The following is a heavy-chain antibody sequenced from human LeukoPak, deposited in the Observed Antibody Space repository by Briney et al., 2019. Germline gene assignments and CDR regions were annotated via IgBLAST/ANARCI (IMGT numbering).Heavy chain of an antibody. Sequence: GGSLRLSCAASGFTFSSHWMSWVRQAPGKGLVWVSRINSDGSSTSYADSVKGRFTISRDNAKNTLYLQMNSLRAEDTAVYYCAREDYGEAFDYWGQGTLVTVSS. CDR1: GFTFSSHW. CDR2: INSDGSST. D-gene: IGHD4-17*01. J-gene: IGHJ4*02. V-gene: IGHV3-74*01. CDR3: AREDYGEAFDY.